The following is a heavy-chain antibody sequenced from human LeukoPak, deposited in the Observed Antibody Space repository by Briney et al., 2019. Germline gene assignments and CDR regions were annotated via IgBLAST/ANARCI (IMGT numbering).Heavy chain of an antibody. CDR1: GFNFRRAS. J-gene: IGHJ4*02. CDR3: ATDLNYFANSDYAAY. Sequence: GGSLRLSCAASGFNFRRASMSWVRQTPGEGLEGVGRVNSRMDGGTADYAAPVKGRFTISRDDSKNTMDLQMNSLKTEATAVYYCATDLNYFANSDYAAYWGQGPLVAVSS. D-gene: IGHD3-22*01. V-gene: IGHV3-15*01. CDR2: VNSRMDGGTA.